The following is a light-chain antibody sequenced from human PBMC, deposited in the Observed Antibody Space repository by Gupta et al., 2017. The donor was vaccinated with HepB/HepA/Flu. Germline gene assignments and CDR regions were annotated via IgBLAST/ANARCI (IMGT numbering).Light chain of an antibody. V-gene: IGKV1-39*01. CDR1: QTISNF. J-gene: IGKJ1*01. Sequence: DIQMTQSPSSLSASVGDRVTITCRASQTISNFLNWYQQKPGKAPKLLIHAASNLQSGVPSRFSGSGSGTDFTLSISRLQPEDFETYYCQQSYSIPWTFGQGTKVEIK. CDR3: QQSYSIPWT. CDR2: AAS.